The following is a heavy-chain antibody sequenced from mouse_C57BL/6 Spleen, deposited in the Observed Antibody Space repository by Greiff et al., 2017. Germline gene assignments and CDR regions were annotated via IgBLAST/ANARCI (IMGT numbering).Heavy chain of an antibody. CDR2: ILPGSGST. CDR3: ARNYDYDVEYFDV. Sequence: VQRVESGAELMKPGASVKLSCKATGYTFTGYWIEWVKQRPGHGLEWIGEILPGSGSTNYNEKFKGKATFTADTSSNTAYMQLSSLTTEDSAIYYCARNYDYDVEYFDVWGTGTTVTVSS. D-gene: IGHD2-4*01. CDR1: GYTFTGYW. V-gene: IGHV1-9*01. J-gene: IGHJ1*03.